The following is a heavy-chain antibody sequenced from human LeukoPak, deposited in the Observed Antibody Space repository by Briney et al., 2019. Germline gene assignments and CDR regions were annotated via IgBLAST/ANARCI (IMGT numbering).Heavy chain of an antibody. Sequence: SETLSLTCTVSGGSISSYYWSWIRQPPGKGLEWIGYIYYSGSTNYNPSLKSRVTISVDPSKNQFSLKLSSVTAADTGVYYCAKVAGTGFYFFDCWGQGTLVTVSA. CDR1: GGSISSYY. J-gene: IGHJ4*01. CDR2: IYYSGST. CDR3: AKVAGTGFYFFDC. D-gene: IGHD6-13*01. V-gene: IGHV4-59*01.